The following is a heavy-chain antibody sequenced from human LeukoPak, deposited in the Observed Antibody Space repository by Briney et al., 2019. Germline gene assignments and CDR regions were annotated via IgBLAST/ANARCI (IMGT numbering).Heavy chain of an antibody. CDR3: ARDQEGFDY. CDR2: IYPRDGST. CDR1: GYSFTNNY. V-gene: IGHV1-46*01. J-gene: IGHJ4*02. Sequence: GASVKVSCKASGYSFTNNYIHWVRQAPGQGLEWMGMIYPRDGSTSYAQGFQDRVTVTRDTSTSTVHMELSGLRAEDTALYYCARDQEGFDYWGQGTLVTVSS.